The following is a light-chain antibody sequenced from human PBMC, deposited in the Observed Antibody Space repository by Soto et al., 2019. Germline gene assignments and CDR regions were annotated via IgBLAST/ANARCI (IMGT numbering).Light chain of an antibody. CDR1: SSDVGGYNY. CDR2: EVN. V-gene: IGLV2-8*01. Sequence: QSVLTQPASVSVSPGQSITISCTGTSSDVGGYNYVSWYQQHPGQAPKLMIYEVNKRPSGVPDRFSGSKSGNTASLTVSGLQAEDEADYYCSSYAGSSNVFGTGTKVTVL. J-gene: IGLJ1*01. CDR3: SSYAGSSNV.